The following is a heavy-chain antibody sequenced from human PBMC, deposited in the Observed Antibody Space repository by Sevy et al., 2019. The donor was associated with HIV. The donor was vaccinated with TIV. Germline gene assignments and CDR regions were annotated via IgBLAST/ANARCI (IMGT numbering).Heavy chain of an antibody. Sequence: ASVKVSCKASGYTFDSYGISWVRQAPGQGLEWMGWIGAYNGNIKYAQNIQDRVTMTTDASTSTAYMELRSLRSDDTAAYFCARISTVRGKFNWFDPWGQGTLVTVSS. CDR3: ARISTVRGKFNWFDP. CDR1: GYTFDSYG. CDR2: IGAYNGNI. V-gene: IGHV1-18*01. J-gene: IGHJ5*02. D-gene: IGHD3-10*01.